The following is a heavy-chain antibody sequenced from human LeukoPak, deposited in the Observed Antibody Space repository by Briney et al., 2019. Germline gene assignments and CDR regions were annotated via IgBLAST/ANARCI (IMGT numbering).Heavy chain of an antibody. D-gene: IGHD3-22*01. J-gene: IGHJ4*02. V-gene: IGHV3-23*01. CDR3: AKMGITMIVVVITAYYFDY. CDR1: GFTFSSYA. CDR2: ISGSGGST. Sequence: GGSLRLSCAASGFTFSSYAMSWVRQAPGKGLEWVSAISGSGGSTYYADSVKGRFTIPRDNSKNTLYLQVNSLRAEDTAVYYCAKMGITMIVVVITAYYFDYWGQGTLVTVSS.